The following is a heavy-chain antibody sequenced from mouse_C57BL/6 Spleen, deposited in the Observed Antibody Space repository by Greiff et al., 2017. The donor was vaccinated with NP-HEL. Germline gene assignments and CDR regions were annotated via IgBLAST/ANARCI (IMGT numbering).Heavy chain of an antibody. J-gene: IGHJ4*01. D-gene: IGHD2-4*01. CDR3: ARYDYDEGYAMDY. CDR2: IYPGGGYT. Sequence: VQLQQSGAELVRPGTSVKMSCKASGYTFTNYWIGWAKQRPGHGLEWIGDIYPGGGYTNYNEKFKGKATLTADKSSSTAYMQFSSLTSEDSAIYDCARYDYDEGYAMDYWGQGTSVTVSS. V-gene: IGHV1-63*01. CDR1: GYTFTNYW.